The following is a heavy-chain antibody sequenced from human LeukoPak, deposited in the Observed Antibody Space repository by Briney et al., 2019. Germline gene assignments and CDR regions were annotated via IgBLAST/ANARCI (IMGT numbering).Heavy chain of an antibody. J-gene: IGHJ5*02. D-gene: IGHD1-26*01. V-gene: IGHV4-39*07. CDR2: IYYSGST. Sequence: PSETLSLTCTVSGDSISSSNYYWGWIRQPPGTGLEWIGSIYYSGSTYFNPSLKSRVTISVDTSKNQFSLKLSSVTAADTAVYYCARAKIYPGVRARGSLANWFDPWGQGTLVTVSS. CDR3: ARAKIYPGVRARGSLANWFDP. CDR1: GDSISSSNYY.